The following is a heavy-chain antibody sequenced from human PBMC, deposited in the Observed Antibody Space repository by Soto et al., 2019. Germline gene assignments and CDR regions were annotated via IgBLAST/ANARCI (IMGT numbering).Heavy chain of an antibody. V-gene: IGHV1-3*01. CDR2: IHPGTGYT. D-gene: IGHD2-8*01. Sequence: QVQFVQSEAEVKKPGASVRLSCKPSGYSLPDYSIQWVRQAAGQGLQWLGWIHPGTGYTESSQRFQGRLTLTMDNSATTFYMDLTSLTSEDTAVYFCTRDLNGGNPFDYWGQGTLVIVSS. CDR3: TRDLNGGNPFDY. J-gene: IGHJ4*02. CDR1: GYSLPDYS.